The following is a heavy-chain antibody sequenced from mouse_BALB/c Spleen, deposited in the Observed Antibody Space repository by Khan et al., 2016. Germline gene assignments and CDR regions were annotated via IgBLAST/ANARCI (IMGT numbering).Heavy chain of an antibody. CDR3: GSDYYGYAMDY. CDR1: GFTFTDYY. D-gene: IGHD1-1*01. CDR2: IRNKANGYTT. V-gene: IGHV7-3*02. J-gene: IGHJ4*01. Sequence: EVELVESGGGLVQPGGSLRLSCATSGFTFTDYYMSWVRQPPGKALEWLGFIRNKANGYTTEYSASVKGRFTISRDNSQSILYLQMNTLRAEDSATYYCGSDYYGYAMDYWGQGTSVTVSS.